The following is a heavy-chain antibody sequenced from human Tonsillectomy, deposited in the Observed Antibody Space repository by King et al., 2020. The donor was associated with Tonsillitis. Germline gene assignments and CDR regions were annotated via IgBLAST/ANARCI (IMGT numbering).Heavy chain of an antibody. J-gene: IGHJ5*02. Sequence: QLQESGPGLVKPSETLSLTCTVSGGSISSDYWSWIRQPPGKGLEWIGYIYYSGSTNYNPSLNSRVTISVDTSKNQFSLKLSSVTAADTAVYYCVRWAGETIFGVVTPYNWFDPWGQGTMVTVSS. CDR1: GGSISSDY. CDR2: IYYSGST. CDR3: VRWAGETIFGVVTPYNWFDP. V-gene: IGHV4-59*01. D-gene: IGHD3-3*01.